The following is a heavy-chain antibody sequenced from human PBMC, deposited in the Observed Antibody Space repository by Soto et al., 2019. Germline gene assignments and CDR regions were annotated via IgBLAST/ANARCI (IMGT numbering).Heavy chain of an antibody. CDR1: SGSISSSNW. V-gene: IGHV4-4*02. CDR3: ARQASGGSHFDN. CDR2: IYHSGST. D-gene: IGHD2-15*01. J-gene: IGHJ4*02. Sequence: QVQLQESGPGLVKPSGTLSLTCAVSSGSISSSNWWSWVRQPPGKGLEWIGEIYHSGSTNYNPSLKSRATISVDKSKIQFSLKLGSVTAADTAVYYFARQASGGSHFDNWGQGTLVTVSS.